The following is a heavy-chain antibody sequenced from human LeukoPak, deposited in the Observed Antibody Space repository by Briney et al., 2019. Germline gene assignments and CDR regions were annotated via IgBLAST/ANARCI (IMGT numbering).Heavy chain of an antibody. CDR2: IRGSGDNS. J-gene: IGHJ6*01. Sequence: GGSLRLSCAASGFTFSSYAMSWVRQAPGKGLEWVSSIRGSGDNSKYADSVKGRFTISRDNSKNTLYLQMNGLRAEDTAIYYCAKDRSQFTMIRGVVYYYFYGLDVWGQGTTVTASS. CDR1: GFTFSSYA. CDR3: AKDRSQFTMIRGVVYYYFYGLDV. D-gene: IGHD3-10*01. V-gene: IGHV3-23*01.